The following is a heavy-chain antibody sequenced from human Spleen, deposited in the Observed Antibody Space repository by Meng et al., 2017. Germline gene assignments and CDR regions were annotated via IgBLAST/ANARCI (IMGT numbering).Heavy chain of an antibody. CDR3: AKERINYFDY. CDR2: ISASNGNT. D-gene: IGHD2-15*01. CDR1: GYTFTSYF. J-gene: IGHJ4*02. Sequence: ASVKVSCKASGYTFTSYFSNWVRQAPGQGLEWMGWISASNGNTNYAQKFQGRVTMTTDTSTSTAYMELRSLRSDDTAVYYCAKERINYFDYWARGPLAPFP. V-gene: IGHV1-18*01.